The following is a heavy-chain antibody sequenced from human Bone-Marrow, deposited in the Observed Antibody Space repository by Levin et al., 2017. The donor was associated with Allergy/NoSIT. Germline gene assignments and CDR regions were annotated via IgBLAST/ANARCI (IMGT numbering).Heavy chain of an antibody. V-gene: IGHV3-53*01. CDR1: EFTVSNNY. CDR3: AGSSSPDH. J-gene: IGHJ4*02. D-gene: IGHD6-19*01. CDR2: IESGGST. Sequence: GGSLRLSCAASEFTVSNNYMTWVRQAPGKGREGDSLIESGGSTHDADSVRGRCTISRDNSKNTLLRQMNSLRGEDTAVSYCAGSSSPDHWGQGTLVTVSS.